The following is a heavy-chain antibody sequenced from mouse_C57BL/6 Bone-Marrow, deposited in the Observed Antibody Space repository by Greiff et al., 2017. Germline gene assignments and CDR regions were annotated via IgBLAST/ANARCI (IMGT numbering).Heavy chain of an antibody. J-gene: IGHJ3*01. V-gene: IGHV1-81*01. CDR3: AREGNYGNPWFAY. Sequence: QVQLQQSGAELARPGASVKLSCKASGYTFTSYGISWVKQRTGPGLEWIGEIYPRSGNTYYNEKFKGKATLTADKSSITAYMELRSLTSEDSAVYFCAREGNYGNPWFAYWGQGTLVTVSA. D-gene: IGHD2-1*01. CDR1: GYTFTSYG. CDR2: IYPRSGNT.